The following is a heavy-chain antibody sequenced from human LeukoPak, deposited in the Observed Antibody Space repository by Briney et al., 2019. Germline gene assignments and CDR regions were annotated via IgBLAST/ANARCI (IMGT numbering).Heavy chain of an antibody. CDR3: ARGFARDGITIFGVIDH. CDR1: GFIFSRYS. Sequence: GGSLRLSCAASGFIFSRYSMNWVRQAPGKGLEWVSDLDSNNIAIYYTDSVKGRFTISRDNAKNSLYLQMNSLRAEDTAVYYCARGFARDGITIFGVIDHWGQGTLVTVSS. V-gene: IGHV3-48*04. D-gene: IGHD3-3*01. J-gene: IGHJ4*02. CDR2: LDSNNIAI.